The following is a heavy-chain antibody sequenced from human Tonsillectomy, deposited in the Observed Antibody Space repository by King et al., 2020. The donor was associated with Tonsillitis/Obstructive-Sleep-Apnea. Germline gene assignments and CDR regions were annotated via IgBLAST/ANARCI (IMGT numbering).Heavy chain of an antibody. CDR3: ARDGIAVAGTRETLPYYFDY. D-gene: IGHD6-19*01. V-gene: IGHV3-30*01. CDR1: GFTFSSYA. Sequence: VQLVQSGGGVVQPGRSLRLSCAASGFTFSSYAMHWVRQAPGKGLEWVAVISYDGSNKYYADSVKGRFTISRDNSKNTLYLQMNSLRAEDTAVYYCARDGIAVAGTRETLPYYFDYWGQGNLVTVSS. CDR2: ISYDGSNK. J-gene: IGHJ4*02.